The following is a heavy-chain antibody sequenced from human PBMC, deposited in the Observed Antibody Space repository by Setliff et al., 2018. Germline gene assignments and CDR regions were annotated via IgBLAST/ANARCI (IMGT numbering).Heavy chain of an antibody. J-gene: IGHJ4*02. D-gene: IGHD2-8*02. CDR3: ARVAGADEGFDY. V-gene: IGHV3-48*03. CDR2: ISSSGATT. Sequence: GGSLRLSCAASGFTFSSYEMNWVRQAPGKGLEWVSYISSSGATTSYADSVKGRFTIPRDNAKNSLYLQMNSLRAEDTALYYCARVAGADEGFDYWGQGTLVTVSS. CDR1: GFTFSSYE.